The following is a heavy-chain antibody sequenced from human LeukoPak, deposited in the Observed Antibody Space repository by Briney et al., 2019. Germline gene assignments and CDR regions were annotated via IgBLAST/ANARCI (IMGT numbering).Heavy chain of an antibody. Sequence: SETLSLTCAVYGGSFSRYYWTWIRQPPGKGLEWIGYIYYSGSTNYNPSLKSRVTISVDTSKNQFSLKLSSVTAADTAVYYCARSAMVLPLDYWGQGTLVTVSS. D-gene: IGHD5-18*01. CDR2: IYYSGST. CDR1: GGSFSRYY. CDR3: ARSAMVLPLDY. V-gene: IGHV4-59*01. J-gene: IGHJ4*02.